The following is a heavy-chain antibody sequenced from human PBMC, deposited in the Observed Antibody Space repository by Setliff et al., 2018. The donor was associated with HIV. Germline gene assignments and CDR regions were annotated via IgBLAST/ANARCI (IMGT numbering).Heavy chain of an antibody. Sequence: SETLSLTCTVSGGSISSGSYYWSWIRQPPGKGLEWIGYIYYSGTTYYNPSLKSRVTVSVDTSKNQFSLQLNSVTPEDTAVYYCARDSIAVAARAFDIWGQGTMVTVSS. J-gene: IGHJ3*02. V-gene: IGHV4-31*03. CDR1: GGSISSGSYY. D-gene: IGHD6-19*01. CDR3: ARDSIAVAARAFDI. CDR2: IYYSGTT.